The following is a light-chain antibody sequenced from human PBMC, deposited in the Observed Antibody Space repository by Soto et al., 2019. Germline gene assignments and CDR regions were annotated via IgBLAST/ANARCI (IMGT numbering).Light chain of an antibody. Sequence: QSALTQPASVSGSPGQSSTISCSGTSSDVGSYNLVSWYQQQPGKAPKLMIYEGTKPPSGVSNRFSGSKSGNTASLTISGLQAEDEGDYFCCSYAGSSTFLFGTGTKVTVL. CDR2: EGT. CDR1: SSDVGSYNL. V-gene: IGLV2-23*01. J-gene: IGLJ1*01. CDR3: CSYAGSSTFL.